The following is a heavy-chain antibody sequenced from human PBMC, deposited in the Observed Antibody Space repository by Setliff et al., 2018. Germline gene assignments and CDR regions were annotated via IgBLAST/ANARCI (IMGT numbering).Heavy chain of an antibody. J-gene: IGHJ3*02. Sequence: ASVKVSCKASGYTLSSYYMHWVRQAPGQGLEWLGLINPSGENTVYAEEFQDRLSMTRDTSTSTVYMELSSLRTEDTAVYYCARDLGIFGVVINAFDIWGQGTMVTVSS. CDR3: ARDLGIFGVVINAFDI. V-gene: IGHV1-46*01. CDR2: INPSGENT. CDR1: GYTLSSYY. D-gene: IGHD3-3*01.